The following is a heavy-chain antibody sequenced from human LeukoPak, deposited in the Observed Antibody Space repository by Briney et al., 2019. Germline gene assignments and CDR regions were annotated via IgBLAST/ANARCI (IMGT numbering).Heavy chain of an antibody. CDR2: ISSSSSYT. Sequence: PGGSLRLSCAASGFTFSDYYMSWIRQAPGKGLEWVSYISSSSSYTNYAESVKGRFTISRDTSKNTLYLQMNSLRAEDTAVYYCAKYCSGGSCYSGLYWGQGTLVTVSS. V-gene: IGHV3-11*03. D-gene: IGHD2-15*01. CDR3: AKYCSGGSCYSGLY. J-gene: IGHJ4*02. CDR1: GFTFSDYY.